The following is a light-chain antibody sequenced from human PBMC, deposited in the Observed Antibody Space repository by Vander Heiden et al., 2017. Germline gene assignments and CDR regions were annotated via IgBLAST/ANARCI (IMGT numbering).Light chain of an antibody. CDR2: EAS. J-gene: IGKJ5*01. Sequence: LPVTQSPSSLSASVGDKITITCQASLDITNYLNWYQQKPGKAPKLLIYEASNLETGVPSRFSGSGSGTHFTFTISSLQPEDFATYYCQQYDYHPPTFGQGTRLEIK. V-gene: IGKV1-33*01. CDR3: QQYDYHPPT. CDR1: LDITNY.